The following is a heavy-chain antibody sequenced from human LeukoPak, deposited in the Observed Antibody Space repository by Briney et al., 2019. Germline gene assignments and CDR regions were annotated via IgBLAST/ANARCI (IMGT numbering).Heavy chain of an antibody. D-gene: IGHD1-26*01. J-gene: IGHJ4*02. CDR1: GFNFSIYS. Sequence: GGSLRLSCAASGFNFSIYSMNWVRQAPGKGLEWVSYISSSSSTIYYADSVKGRFTISRDNAKNSLYLQMNSLRAEDTAVYYCAREPSGSYYRIFDYWGQGTLVTVSS. CDR3: AREPSGSYYRIFDY. V-gene: IGHV3-48*04. CDR2: ISSSSSTI.